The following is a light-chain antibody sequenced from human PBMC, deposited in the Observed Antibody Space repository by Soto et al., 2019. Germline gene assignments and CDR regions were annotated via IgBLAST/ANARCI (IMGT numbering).Light chain of an antibody. CDR2: TSS. CDR3: QQYNNYWT. J-gene: IGKJ1*01. Sequence: DIQMTQSPASLSASVGDRVTISCRASQSIGRNLNWYQQKPGKAPTLLIFTSSSLQSGVPSRFSGSGSGTDFILTISSLQPEDFATYYCQQYNNYWTFGQGTKVDIK. V-gene: IGKV1-39*01. CDR1: QSIGRN.